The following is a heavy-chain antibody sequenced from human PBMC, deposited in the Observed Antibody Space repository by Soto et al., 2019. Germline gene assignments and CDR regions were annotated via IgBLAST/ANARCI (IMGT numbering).Heavy chain of an antibody. Sequence: EVQLLKSGGGLVQPGGSLRLSCAASGFTFSSYAMSWVRQAPGKGLEWVSAISGSGGSTYYADSVKGRFTISRDNSKNTLYLQMNSLRAEDTAVYYCAKEVGAYGSGSYRYYYYYGMDVWGQGTTVTVSS. CDR1: GFTFSSYA. CDR3: AKEVGAYGSGSYRYYYYYGMDV. J-gene: IGHJ6*02. D-gene: IGHD3-10*01. V-gene: IGHV3-23*01. CDR2: ISGSGGST.